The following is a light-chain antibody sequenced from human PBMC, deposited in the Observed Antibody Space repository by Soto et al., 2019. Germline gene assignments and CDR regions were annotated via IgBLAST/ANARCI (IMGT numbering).Light chain of an antibody. Sequence: SYELTQPPSMSVSPGQTARITCSGAPLTRQYVYWYQQKPGQAPLLVIYKDNERPSGIPERFSGSTSGTTGTLTISGVRAEDEADYYCQTADNSGTFLLFAGGTKLTVL. J-gene: IGLJ3*02. V-gene: IGLV3-25*02. CDR1: PLTRQY. CDR3: QTADNSGTFLL. CDR2: KDN.